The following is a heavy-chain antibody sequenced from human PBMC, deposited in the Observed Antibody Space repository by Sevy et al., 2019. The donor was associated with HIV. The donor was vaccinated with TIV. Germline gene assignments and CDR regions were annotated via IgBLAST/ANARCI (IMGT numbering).Heavy chain of an antibody. J-gene: IGHJ6*03. V-gene: IGHV4-34*01. CDR2: INHSGST. CDR3: ARVRREYQLPYLYYYYYYMDV. D-gene: IGHD2-2*01. CDR1: GGSFSGYY. Sequence: SETLSLTCAVYGGSFSGYYWSWIRQPPGKGLEWIGEINHSGSTNYNPSLKSRVTISVDTSKNQFSLKLSSVTAEDTAVYYCARVRREYQLPYLYYYYYYMDVWGKGTTVTVSS.